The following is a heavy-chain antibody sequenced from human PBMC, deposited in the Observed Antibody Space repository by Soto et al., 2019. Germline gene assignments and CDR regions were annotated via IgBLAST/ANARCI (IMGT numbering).Heavy chain of an antibody. D-gene: IGHD3-9*01. Sequence: SETLSVTCPVSGGSVSSSIYYWGWVRQPPGKGLEWIGSVYYSGSTYYNPSLESRVTISVDKSKNQFSLKLMSLSAADTAVYYCGRLEGLATISYYFDYWGQGALVTVSS. J-gene: IGHJ4*02. CDR1: GGSVSSSIYY. CDR2: VYYSGST. V-gene: IGHV4-39*01. CDR3: GRLEGLATISYYFDY.